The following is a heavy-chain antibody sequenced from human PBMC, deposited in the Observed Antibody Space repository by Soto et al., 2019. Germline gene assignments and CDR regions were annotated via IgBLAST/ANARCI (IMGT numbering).Heavy chain of an antibody. CDR1: GGSISRSGYF. Sequence: QVQLQESGPGLVKPSQTLSLTCTVSGGSISRSGYFWSWIRQHPGKGLEWIGYIYDSGSTYYNPSLKSRVSLSVDTFKNQFSLNLTSVTAADTAMYYCARSSRSYFDYWGQGTLVTVSS. V-gene: IGHV4-31*03. CDR3: ARSSRSYFDY. CDR2: IYDSGST. J-gene: IGHJ4*02.